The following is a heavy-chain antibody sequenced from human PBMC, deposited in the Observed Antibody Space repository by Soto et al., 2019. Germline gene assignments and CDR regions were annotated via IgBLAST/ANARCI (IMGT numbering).Heavy chain of an antibody. CDR2: INPNSGGT. V-gene: IGHV1-2*04. J-gene: IGHJ3*02. CDR3: PRAMSIAVADSAFDI. Sequence: GASVKVSCKASGYTFTGYYMHWVRQAPGQGLEWMGWINPNSGGTNYAQKFQGWVTMTRDTSISTAYMELSRLRSDDTAVYFCPRAMSIAVADSAFDIWGQGTMVTVSS. D-gene: IGHD6-19*01. CDR1: GYTFTGYY.